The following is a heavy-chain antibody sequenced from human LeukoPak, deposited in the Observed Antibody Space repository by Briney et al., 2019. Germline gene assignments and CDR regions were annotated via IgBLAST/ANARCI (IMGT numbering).Heavy chain of an antibody. V-gene: IGHV3-20*04. CDR3: ARRFLYSSSWFFDL. D-gene: IGHD6-13*01. J-gene: IGHJ4*02. CDR1: GFTFDEYG. Sequence: GGSLRLSCAASGFTFDEYGMDWVRQVPGKGLECVSGINWNGGNAGYADSVKGRFTISRDNAKNSLYLQMDSLTAEDTALYYCARRFLYSSSWFFDLWGQGTLVTVSS. CDR2: INWNGGNA.